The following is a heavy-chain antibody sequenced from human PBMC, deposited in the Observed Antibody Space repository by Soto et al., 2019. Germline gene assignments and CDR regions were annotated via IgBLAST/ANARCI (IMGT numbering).Heavy chain of an antibody. J-gene: IGHJ6*02. D-gene: IGHD2-15*01. Sequence: EVQLLESGGGLVQPGGSLRLSCAASGFTFSSYVMNWVRQAPGKGLEWVSGIRTSGGNTYYADSVEGRFTISRDNSKXXLYLQMTSRRAEDTAVYYCARGPRAPPPHDYGMDVWGQGTRVTVSS. CDR1: GFTFSSYV. CDR3: ARGPRAPPPHDYGMDV. V-gene: IGHV3-23*01. CDR2: IRTSGGNT.